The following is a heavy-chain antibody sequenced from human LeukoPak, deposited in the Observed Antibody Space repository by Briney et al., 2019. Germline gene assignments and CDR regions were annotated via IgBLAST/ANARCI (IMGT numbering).Heavy chain of an antibody. CDR1: GFTFSAYT. J-gene: IGHJ4*02. CDR3: ARELSGTTSYYFDY. V-gene: IGHV3-21*01. Sequence: GGSLRLSCAASGFTFSAYTMNWVRQAPGKGLEWVSSMSGIGGFVHYADSVKGRFTISRDNAKSSLYLQMNSLRAEDTAVYFCARELSGTTSYYFDYWGQGTLVTVSS. D-gene: IGHD1-7*01. CDR2: MSGIGGFV.